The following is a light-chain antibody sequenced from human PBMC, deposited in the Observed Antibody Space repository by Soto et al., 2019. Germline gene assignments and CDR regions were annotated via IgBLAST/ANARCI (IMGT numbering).Light chain of an antibody. V-gene: IGKV3-11*01. J-gene: IGKJ4*01. CDR1: QSVTTF. Sequence: EIVLTQSPATLSLSPGERAPLSCRASQSVTTFLAWYQQKPGQAPRLLIYDASSRATGIPARFGGSGSGTDFTLTISSLEPEDFAVYFCQQRINWPLTFGGGTKVEIK. CDR3: QQRINWPLT. CDR2: DAS.